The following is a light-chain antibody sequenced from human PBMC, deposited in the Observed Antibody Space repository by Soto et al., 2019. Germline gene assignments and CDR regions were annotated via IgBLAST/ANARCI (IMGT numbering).Light chain of an antibody. Sequence: EIVMTQSPATLSVSPGERATLSCRASQSVSSNLAWYQQKPGQPPRLLIYGASTRATGIPARFSGSGSGTEFTLTISSLQSEDFAIYYCQQYNNWPPYTFGQGNILEIK. V-gene: IGKV3-15*01. CDR3: QQYNNWPPYT. J-gene: IGKJ2*01. CDR2: GAS. CDR1: QSVSSN.